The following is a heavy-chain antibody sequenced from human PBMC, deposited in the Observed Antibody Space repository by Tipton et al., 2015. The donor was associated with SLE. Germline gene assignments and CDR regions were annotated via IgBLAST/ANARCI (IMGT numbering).Heavy chain of an antibody. J-gene: IGHJ3*02. D-gene: IGHD3-16*01. CDR1: GGSIGSGSFF. Sequence: TLSLTYTVSGGSIGSGSFFWSWLRQPAGKGLEWIGRIYRNATTNYNPSLKSRVTISEDTSRFSLSLSSVTAADTAVYYCARLPFGDDAFDIWGQGTIVTVSS. CDR3: ARLPFGDDAFDI. V-gene: IGHV4-61*02. CDR2: IYRNATT.